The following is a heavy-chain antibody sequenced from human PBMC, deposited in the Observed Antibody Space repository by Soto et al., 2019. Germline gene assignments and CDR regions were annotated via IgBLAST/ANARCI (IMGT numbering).Heavy chain of an antibody. V-gene: IGHV1-2*02. CDR3: APHDPGPRSDP. D-gene: IGHD1-1*01. CDR2: INPNNGAT. CDR1: RYIFTAYF. J-gene: IGHJ5*02. Sequence: QVQLVQSGAEVKKPGASVKVSCKAPRYIFTAYFMHWVRQAPGQGLEWMGWINPNNGATHYGLSFQGRVTMTRDTSISTAYMDLSSLRSDDTAVYSCAPHDPGPRSDPWAQGTLFIVSS.